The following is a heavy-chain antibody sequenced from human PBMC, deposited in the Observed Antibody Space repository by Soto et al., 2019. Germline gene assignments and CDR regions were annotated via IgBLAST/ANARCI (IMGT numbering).Heavy chain of an antibody. V-gene: IGHV4-59*01. CDR2: IFYSGST. Sequence: PSVPLSLTCTVSGGSISNYYGSWIRQPPGRGLEWIGHIFYSGSTNYNPALKSRVTISVDTSKSQFSLKLSSVTAADTAVYYCAREGVRGMDVWGQGTTVT. CDR1: GGSISNYY. CDR3: AREGVRGMDV. D-gene: IGHD3-16*01. J-gene: IGHJ6*02.